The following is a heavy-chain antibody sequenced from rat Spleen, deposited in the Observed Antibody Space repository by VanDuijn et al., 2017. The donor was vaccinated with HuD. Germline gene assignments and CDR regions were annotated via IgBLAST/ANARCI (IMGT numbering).Heavy chain of an antibody. D-gene: IGHD1-4*01. CDR2: IWDNGGT. J-gene: IGHJ2*01. Sequence: QVQLKESGPGLAQPSQTLSLTCTVSGLSLSSNSVTWIRQPPGKGLEWMGVIWDNGGTDYASSLKSRLSISRDTSRDQVFLKMSSLQIEDTAMYFCASGIHDFWGQGVMVTVSS. CDR3: ASGIHDF. CDR1: GLSLSSNS. V-gene: IGHV2-47*01.